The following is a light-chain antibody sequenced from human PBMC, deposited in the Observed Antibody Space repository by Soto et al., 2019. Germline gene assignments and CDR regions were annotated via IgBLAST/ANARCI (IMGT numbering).Light chain of an antibody. CDR2: GSS. V-gene: IGKV3-20*01. Sequence: EIVLTQSPGTLSLSPGETAALSCRASRSLSDNHLAWYQQRPGQAPRLLIYGSSSRAAGIPDRCRGSGTGTDFTLTIRRLEPEDFGVYYCRQYSDAPHTFGLGTKVDIK. CDR1: RSLSDNH. J-gene: IGKJ2*01. CDR3: RQYSDAPHT.